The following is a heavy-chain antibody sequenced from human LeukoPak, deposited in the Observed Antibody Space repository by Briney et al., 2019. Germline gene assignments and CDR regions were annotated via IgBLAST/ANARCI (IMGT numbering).Heavy chain of an antibody. CDR2: ISGYNGNT. V-gene: IGHV1-18*01. D-gene: IGHD1-26*01. CDR1: GYTFTNYG. CDR3: ARSLNYSSGNYQLYDY. Sequence: ASVKVSCKASGYTFTNYGISWVRQAPGQGLEWMGWISGYNGNTKYAQKFQGRVTMTTDTSTTTAYIELRSLRSDDTAVYYCARSLNYSSGNYQLYDYWGQGTLVTVSS. J-gene: IGHJ4*02.